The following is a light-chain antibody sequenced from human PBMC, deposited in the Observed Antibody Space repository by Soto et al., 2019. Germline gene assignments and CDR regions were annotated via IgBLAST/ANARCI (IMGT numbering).Light chain of an antibody. J-gene: IGKJ1*01. V-gene: IGKV3-20*01. CDR3: QQYSASPRT. CDR1: RTVDGNY. Sequence: EVVLTQSPGSLSLSPGERATLSCRASRTVDGNYLAWYHQQPRQAPRLLIHSASTRAPGIPDRFSASGSGTDFTLTISRLEPEDSAVYYCQQYSASPRTFGPGTKVEIK. CDR2: SAS.